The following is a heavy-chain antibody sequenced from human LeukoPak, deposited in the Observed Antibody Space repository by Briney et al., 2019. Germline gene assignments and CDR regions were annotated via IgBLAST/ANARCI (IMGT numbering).Heavy chain of an antibody. CDR3: ASGTSYDSSGYYLGYYFDY. D-gene: IGHD3-22*01. Sequence: SVKVSCKASGGTFSSYAISWVGQAPGQGLEWMGGIIPIFGTANYAQKFQGRVTITTDESTSTAYMELSSLRSEDTAVYYCASGTSYDSSGYYLGYYFDYWGQGTLVTVSS. CDR1: GGTFSSYA. J-gene: IGHJ4*02. CDR2: IIPIFGTA. V-gene: IGHV1-69*05.